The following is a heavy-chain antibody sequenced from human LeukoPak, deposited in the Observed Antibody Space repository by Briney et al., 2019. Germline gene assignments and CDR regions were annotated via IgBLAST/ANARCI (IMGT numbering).Heavy chain of an antibody. Sequence: SETLSLTCTVSGASISSSNYYWDWIRQPPGKGLEWIGSIYYSGSTYYNPSLKSRVTISVDTSKKQFSLKLNSLTAADTAVYYCARHERNWNNGGYWGQGTLVTVSS. CDR3: ARHERNWNNGGY. D-gene: IGHD1/OR15-1a*01. J-gene: IGHJ4*02. V-gene: IGHV4-39*01. CDR2: IYYSGST. CDR1: GASISSSNYY.